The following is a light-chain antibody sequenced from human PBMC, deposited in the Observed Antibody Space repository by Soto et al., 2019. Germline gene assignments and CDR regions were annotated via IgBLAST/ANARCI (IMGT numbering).Light chain of an antibody. CDR1: SSDVGDYNF. J-gene: IGLJ2*01. CDR3: SSYTASSTVV. Sequence: QSALTQPASVSGSPGQSITISCTGTSSDVGDYNFVSWYQQHPGKAPKLIIFDVSSRPSGVSNRISGSKSGNTASLTISGLQAEDEADYYCSSYTASSTVVFGGGTQLTVL. CDR2: DVS. V-gene: IGLV2-14*01.